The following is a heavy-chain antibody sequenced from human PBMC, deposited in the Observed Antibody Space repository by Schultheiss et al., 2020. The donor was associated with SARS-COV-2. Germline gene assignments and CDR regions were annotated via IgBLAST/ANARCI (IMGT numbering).Heavy chain of an antibody. CDR3: ARGGREWLRPYWYFDL. V-gene: IGHV3-23*01. D-gene: IGHD5-12*01. Sequence: GGSLRLSCAASGFTFSSYAMSWVRQAPGKGLEWVSAISGSGGSTYYADSVKGRFTISRDNSKNTLYLQMNSLRAEDTAVYYCARGGREWLRPYWYFDLWGRGTLVTVSS. CDR1: GFTFSSYA. CDR2: ISGSGGST. J-gene: IGHJ2*01.